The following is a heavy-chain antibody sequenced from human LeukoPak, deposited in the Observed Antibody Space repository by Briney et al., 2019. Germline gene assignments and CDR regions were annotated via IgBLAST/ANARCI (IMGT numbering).Heavy chain of an antibody. CDR2: IYYSGST. Sequence: SETLSLTCTVSGGSISSSSYYWGWIRQPPGKGPEWIGSIYYSGSTYYNPSLKSRVTISVDTSKNQFSLKLSSVTAADTAVYYCARHKEKITAAVQYWGQGTLVTVSS. D-gene: IGHD6-13*01. CDR1: GGSISSSSYY. CDR3: ARHKEKITAAVQY. V-gene: IGHV4-39*01. J-gene: IGHJ4*02.